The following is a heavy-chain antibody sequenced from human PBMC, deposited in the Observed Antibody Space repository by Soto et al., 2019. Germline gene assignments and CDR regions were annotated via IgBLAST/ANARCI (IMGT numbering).Heavy chain of an antibody. V-gene: IGHV3-23*01. J-gene: IGHJ4*02. CDR1: GFTFSSYA. CDR2: ISGSGGST. CDR3: AKDLMASMVPY. Sequence: EVQLLESGGGLVQPGGSLRLSCAASGFTFSSYAMSWVRQAPGKGLEWVSAISGSGGSTYYADSVKGRFTISRDNSKKQLYRQMNSLRAEDKAVCYCAKDLMASMVPYWGQGTLVPVSS. D-gene: IGHD2-8*01.